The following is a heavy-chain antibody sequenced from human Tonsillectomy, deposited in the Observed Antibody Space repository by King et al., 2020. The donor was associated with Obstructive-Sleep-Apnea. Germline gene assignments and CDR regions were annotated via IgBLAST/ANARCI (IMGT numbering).Heavy chain of an antibody. CDR2: INSDGSST. V-gene: IGHV3-74*03. Sequence: VQLVESGGGLVQPGGSLRLSCAASGFTFSSYWMQWVRQAPGTGLVWVSRINSDGSSTTYADSVEGRFPSSRDNAKNTLFLQMNSLRAEDTAVYYCARVAFSSPHFYYCGMDVWGQGTTVTVSS. J-gene: IGHJ6*02. CDR1: GFTFSSYW. CDR3: ARVAFSSPHFYYCGMDV. D-gene: IGHD3-3*02.